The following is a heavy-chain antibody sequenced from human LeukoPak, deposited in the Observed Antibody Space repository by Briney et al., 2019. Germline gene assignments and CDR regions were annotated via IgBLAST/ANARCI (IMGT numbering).Heavy chain of an antibody. D-gene: IGHD3-10*01. J-gene: IGHJ5*02. V-gene: IGHV3-21*04. Sequence: GGSLRLSCAASGFTFSSYSMNWVRQAPGKGLEWVSSISSSSSYIYYADSVKGRFTISRDNAKNSLYLRMNSLRAEDTAVYYCAALYTQGKSSGSSPWGQGTLVTVSS. CDR3: AALYTQGKSSGSSP. CDR1: GFTFSSYS. CDR2: ISSSSSYI.